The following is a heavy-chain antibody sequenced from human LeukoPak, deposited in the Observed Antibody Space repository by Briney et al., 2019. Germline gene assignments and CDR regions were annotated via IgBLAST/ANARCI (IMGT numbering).Heavy chain of an antibody. CDR3: AKDRREQQLVMYYFDY. D-gene: IGHD6-13*01. CDR2: ISGSGGST. J-gene: IGHJ4*02. CDR1: GFTFSSYA. Sequence: GGSLRLSCAASGFTFSSYAMSWVRQAPGKGLEWVSAISGSGGSTYYADSVKGRFTISRDNSKNTLYLQMNSLRAEDTAVYYCAKDRREQQLVMYYFDYWGQGTLVTVSS. V-gene: IGHV3-23*01.